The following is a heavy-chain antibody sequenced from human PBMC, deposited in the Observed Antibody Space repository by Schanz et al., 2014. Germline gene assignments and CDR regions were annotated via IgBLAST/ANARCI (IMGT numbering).Heavy chain of an antibody. CDR1: GFTFSDYW. D-gene: IGHD1-26*01. CDR2: INSVGSNT. V-gene: IGHV3-74*02. Sequence: EVQLLESGGDLVQPGGSLRLSCTASGFTFSDYWMSWVRQDPGKGLVWVARINSVGSNTDYADSVKGRFTISRDNTKNSLFLQLNSLRADDTAVYYCARNRGSGGQNWYFDLWGRGTLVTVSS. CDR3: ARNRGSGGQNWYFDL. J-gene: IGHJ2*01.